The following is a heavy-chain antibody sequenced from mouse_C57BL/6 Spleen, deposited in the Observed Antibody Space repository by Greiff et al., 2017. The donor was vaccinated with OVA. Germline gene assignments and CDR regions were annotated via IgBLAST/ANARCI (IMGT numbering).Heavy chain of an antibody. J-gene: IGHJ3*01. CDR2: IDPSDSYT. D-gene: IGHD2-1*01. CDR1: GYTFTSYW. Sequence: VQLQQPGAELVRPGTSVKLSCKASGYTFTSYWMHWVKQRPGQGLEWIGVIDPSDSYTNYNQKFKGKATLTVDTSSSTAYMQLSSLTAEDSAVYYSARMGGKGFAYWGQGTLVTVSA. CDR3: ARMGGKGFAY. V-gene: IGHV1-59*01.